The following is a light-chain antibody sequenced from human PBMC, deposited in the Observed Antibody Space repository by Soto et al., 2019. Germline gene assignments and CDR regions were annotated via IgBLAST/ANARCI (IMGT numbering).Light chain of an antibody. CDR1: QSVSNSY. CDR3: QHYGGSSRT. J-gene: IGKJ1*01. Sequence: EIVLTQSPGTLSLSPGERATLSCRASQSVSNSYLAWYQQKPGQAPRLLIYGASSRATGIPDRFSGSGSGTDFTLTISRLEPEDFAVYYCQHYGGSSRTFVQGTNVEIK. CDR2: GAS. V-gene: IGKV3-20*01.